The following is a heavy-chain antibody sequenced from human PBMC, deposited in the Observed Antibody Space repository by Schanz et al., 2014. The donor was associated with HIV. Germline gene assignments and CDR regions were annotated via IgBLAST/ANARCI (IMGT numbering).Heavy chain of an antibody. CDR3: ARVANWDYYGMDV. Sequence: EVQLLESGGGVVQPGKSLRLSCAASGFTFSNHGMNWVRQAPGKGLEWVANIKQDGSEKYYVDSVKGRFTISRDNAKNSLYLQMNSLRAEDTAVYYCARVANWDYYGMDVWGRGTTVTVSS. D-gene: IGHD3-16*01. CDR1: GFTFSNHG. V-gene: IGHV3-7*01. J-gene: IGHJ6*02. CDR2: IKQDGSEK.